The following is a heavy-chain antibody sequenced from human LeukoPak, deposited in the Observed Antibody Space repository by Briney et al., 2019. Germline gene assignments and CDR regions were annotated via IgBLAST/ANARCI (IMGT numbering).Heavy chain of an antibody. CDR1: GFTFSSFW. CDR3: ARMYSSSDF. CDR2: INPDGTTT. J-gene: IGHJ4*02. Sequence: SGGSLRLSCAASGFTFSSFWMHWVRQAPGKGLVWVSLINPDGTTTNYADSVKGRFTISRDNAKNTLYLQMDSLRAEDTAVYYCARMYSSSDFWGQGTLVTVSS. V-gene: IGHV3-74*01. D-gene: IGHD6-6*01.